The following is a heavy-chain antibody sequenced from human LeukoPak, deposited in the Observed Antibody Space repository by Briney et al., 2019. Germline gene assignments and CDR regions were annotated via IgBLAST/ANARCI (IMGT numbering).Heavy chain of an antibody. CDR1: GGSFSGYY. J-gene: IGHJ4*02. Sequence: KPSETLSLTCAVYGGSFSGYYWSWIRQPPGKGLEWIGSIYHSGSTYYNPSLKSRVTISVDTSKNQFSLKLSSVTAADTAVYYCARLVGNIVVVPAAPFFDYWGQGTLVTASS. D-gene: IGHD2-2*01. CDR3: ARLVGNIVVVPAAPFFDY. CDR2: IYHSGST. V-gene: IGHV4-34*01.